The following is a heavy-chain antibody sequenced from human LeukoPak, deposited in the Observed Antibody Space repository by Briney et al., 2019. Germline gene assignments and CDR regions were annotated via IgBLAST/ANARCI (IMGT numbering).Heavy chain of an antibody. Sequence: GGSLRLSCAASGFTSSNAWMSWVRQAPGKGLEWVGRIKSKTDGGTTDYAAPVKGRFTISRDDSKNTLYLQMNSLKTEDTAVYYCTTKGCSGTSCAPFDYWGQGTLVTVSS. J-gene: IGHJ4*02. CDR1: GFTSSNAW. CDR2: IKSKTDGGTT. D-gene: IGHD2-2*01. V-gene: IGHV3-15*01. CDR3: TTKGCSGTSCAPFDY.